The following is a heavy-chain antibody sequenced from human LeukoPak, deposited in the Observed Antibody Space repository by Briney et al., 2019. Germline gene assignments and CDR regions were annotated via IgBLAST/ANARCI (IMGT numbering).Heavy chain of an antibody. CDR1: GGSISSYY. J-gene: IGHJ3*02. V-gene: IGHV4-59*12. CDR3: ARDVVLTASPDAFDI. Sequence: PSETLSLTCTVSGGSISSYYWSWIRQPPGKGLEWIGYINYSGSTSFNPSLKSRVSISVDTSKNQFSLRLTSVTAADTAVYYCARDVVLTASPDAFDIWGQGTMVSVSS. CDR2: INYSGST. D-gene: IGHD2-21*02.